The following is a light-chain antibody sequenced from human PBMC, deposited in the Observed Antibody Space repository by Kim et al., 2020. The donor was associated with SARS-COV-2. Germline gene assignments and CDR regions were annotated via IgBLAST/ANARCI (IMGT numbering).Light chain of an antibody. J-gene: IGLJ2*01. V-gene: IGLV2-23*02. CDR1: SSDVGSYNL. Sequence: QSITLSCTGTSSDVGSYNLVSWYQQRPGKAPKLMIYEVSKRPSGVSNRFSGSKSGNTASLTISGLQAEDEADYYCCSYAGSSTSVVFGGGTQLTVL. CDR3: CSYAGSSTSVV. CDR2: EVS.